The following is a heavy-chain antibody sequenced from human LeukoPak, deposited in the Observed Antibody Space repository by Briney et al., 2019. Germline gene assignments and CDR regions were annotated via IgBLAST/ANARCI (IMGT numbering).Heavy chain of an antibody. CDR1: VFTFNNYK. V-gene: IGHV3-7*02. Sequence: GGSLRLSCAASVFTFNNYKMSGVRQAPGKGLECVANIKEDGSEKFYGDSVKARFTLSRDNAKNSLYLQMNSLRAEATAVYYCATTIRGYWGQGTLVTVSS. J-gene: IGHJ4*02. CDR2: IKEDGSEK. D-gene: IGHD1-1*01. CDR3: ATTIRGY.